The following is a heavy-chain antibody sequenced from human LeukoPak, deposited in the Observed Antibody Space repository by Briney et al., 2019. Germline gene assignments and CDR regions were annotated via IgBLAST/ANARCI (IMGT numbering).Heavy chain of an antibody. CDR2: IYHSGST. V-gene: IGHV4-59*12. CDR1: GGSISSYY. Sequence: SETLSLTCTVSGGSISSYYWSWIRQPPGKGLEWIGYIYHSGSTYYNPSLKSRVTISVDRSKNQFSLKLSSVTAADTAVYYCARGSRNYFDYWGQGTLVTVSS. CDR3: ARGSRNYFDY. J-gene: IGHJ4*02.